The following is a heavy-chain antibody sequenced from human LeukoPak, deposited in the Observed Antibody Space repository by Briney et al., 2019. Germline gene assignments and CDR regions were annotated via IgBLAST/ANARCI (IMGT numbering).Heavy chain of an antibody. D-gene: IGHD1/OR15-1a*01. V-gene: IGHV4-30-4*08. CDR3: AREVNIQADSDAFDI. J-gene: IGHJ3*02. CDR1: GGSFRSRNYL. Sequence: TSETLSLTCTVSGGSFRSRNYLWSWIRQTPGEGLEWIGDISYSGSASYNPPLKSRVTISIDTSNSQFSLRLRSVTAADTAVYYCAREVNIQADSDAFDIWGPGTTVSVSS. CDR2: ISYSGSA.